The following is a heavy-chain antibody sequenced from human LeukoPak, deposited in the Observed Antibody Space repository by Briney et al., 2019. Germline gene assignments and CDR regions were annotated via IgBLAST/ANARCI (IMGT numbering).Heavy chain of an antibody. CDR3: AKLAGAAYTWVDP. CDR1: GYTFTDYW. CDR2: IHPSDSDT. Sequence: GESLQISCRGSGYTFTDYWIGWVRQMPGKGLEWMAIIHPSDSDTRYSPSFQGQVTISADKSISTAYLQWSSLKASDTAMYYCAKLAGAAYTWVDPWGQGTLVTVSS. D-gene: IGHD3-16*01. V-gene: IGHV5-51*01. J-gene: IGHJ5*02.